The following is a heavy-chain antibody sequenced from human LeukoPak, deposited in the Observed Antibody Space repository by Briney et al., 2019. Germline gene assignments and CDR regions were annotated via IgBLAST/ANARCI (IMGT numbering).Heavy chain of an antibody. CDR2: INSDGSST. Sequence: GGSLRLSCAASGFTSSSYSMNWVRQAPGKGLVWVSRINSDGSSTTYADSVKGRFTISRDNAKNTVYVQMNSLRAEDTAVYYCARGLPGHTSALGYWGQGTLVTVSS. CDR1: GFTSSSYS. CDR3: ARGLPGHTSALGY. D-gene: IGHD6-25*01. J-gene: IGHJ4*02. V-gene: IGHV3-74*01.